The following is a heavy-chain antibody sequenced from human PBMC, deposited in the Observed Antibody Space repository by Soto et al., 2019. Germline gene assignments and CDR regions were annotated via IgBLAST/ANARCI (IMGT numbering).Heavy chain of an antibody. Sequence: PSETLSLTCTVSGGSISSGDYYWSWIRQPPGKGLEWIGSIYHSGSTHHNPSLKSRVTLSVDTSKNQFSLKVNSVTAADTAVYYCARHAMLYYYDSSGYPDYWGQGTLVT. D-gene: IGHD3-22*01. CDR2: IYHSGST. J-gene: IGHJ4*02. V-gene: IGHV4-39*01. CDR3: ARHAMLYYYDSSGYPDY. CDR1: GGSISSGDYY.